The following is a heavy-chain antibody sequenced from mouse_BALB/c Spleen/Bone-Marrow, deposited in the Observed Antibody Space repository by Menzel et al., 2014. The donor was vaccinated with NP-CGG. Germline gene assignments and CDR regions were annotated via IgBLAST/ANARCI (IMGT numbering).Heavy chain of an antibody. CDR2: IDPANGNT. CDR3: GRGAYGFAMDY. CDR1: GFNIQNTY. Sequence: EVQLQQSGAELVKPGASVKLSCTASGFNIQNTYIHWVKQRPEQGLEWIGRIDPANGNTKYDPKFQDKATITADTSSNTASLQLTSLTSEDTAVYCCGRGAYGFAMDYWGQGTSVTVSA. J-gene: IGHJ4*01. V-gene: IGHV14-3*02. D-gene: IGHD1-1*01.